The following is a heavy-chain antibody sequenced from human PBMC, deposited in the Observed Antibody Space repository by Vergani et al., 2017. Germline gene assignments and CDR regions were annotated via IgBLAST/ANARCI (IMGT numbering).Heavy chain of an antibody. CDR2: IRYDGSNK. D-gene: IGHD1-26*01. V-gene: IGHV3-30*02. CDR1: GFTFSSYG. J-gene: IGHJ4*02. CDR3: AKDFFGPSAEWELPGYVGD. Sequence: VQLVESGGGVVQPGGSLRLSCAASGFTFSSYGMHWVRQAPGKGLEWVAFIRYDGSNKYYADSVKGRFTISRDNSKNTLYLQMNSLRAEDTAVYYCAKDFFGPSAEWELPGYVGDWGQGTLVTVSS.